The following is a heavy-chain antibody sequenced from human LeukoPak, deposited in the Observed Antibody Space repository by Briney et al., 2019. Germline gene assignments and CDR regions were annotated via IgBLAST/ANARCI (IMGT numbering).Heavy chain of an antibody. CDR3: ARVHIVDDRSGYRPPDY. V-gene: IGHV3-30*14. Sequence: GGSLRLSCAASGFTFSSYAMHWVRQAPGKGLEWVAVISYDGSNKYYADSVKGRFTISRDNAKNSLYLQMYSLRAEDTAMYHCARVHIVDDRSGYRPPDYWGQGTLVTVSS. CDR1: GFTFSSYA. D-gene: IGHD3-22*01. CDR2: ISYDGSNK. J-gene: IGHJ4*02.